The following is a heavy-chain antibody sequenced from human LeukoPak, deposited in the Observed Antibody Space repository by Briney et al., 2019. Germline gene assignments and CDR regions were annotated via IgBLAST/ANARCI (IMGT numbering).Heavy chain of an antibody. CDR2: IYYSAST. V-gene: IGHV4-61*01. D-gene: IGHD5-18*01. CDR1: GGSVSSGSYY. J-gene: IGHJ4*02. Sequence: SETLSLTCTVSGGSVSSGSYYWSWIRQPPGKGLEWIGYIYYSASTNYIPSLKSRVTISVDTSNNQFSLKLSSVTAADTAVYYCARGSRGYSYGWGQGTLVTVSS. CDR3: ARGSRGYSYG.